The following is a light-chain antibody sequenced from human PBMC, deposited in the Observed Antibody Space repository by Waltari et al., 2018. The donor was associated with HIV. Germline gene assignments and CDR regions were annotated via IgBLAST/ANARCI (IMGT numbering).Light chain of an antibody. V-gene: IGKV1-17*01. Sequence: DIQMTQSPSSLSASVGERVTITCRASQRIRNDLSWYQQKPGTAPKRLIYAASTLQSGVPSRFSGSGSGTDFTLTISSLQPEDFATYYCFQHNDYPFTFGQGTKLDI. CDR3: FQHNDYPFT. CDR1: QRIRND. CDR2: AAS. J-gene: IGKJ2*01.